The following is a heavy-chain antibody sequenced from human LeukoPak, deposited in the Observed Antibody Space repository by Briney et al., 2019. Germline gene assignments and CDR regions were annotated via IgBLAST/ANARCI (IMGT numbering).Heavy chain of an antibody. Sequence: GGSLRLSCAASGFTFSSYTMDWVRQAPGKGLEWVSSISGSSNYIYYADSVKGRFTISRDNAKNSLYLQMNSLRAEDTAVYYCARDAYGSSVDYWGQGTLVTVSS. CDR2: ISGSSNYI. CDR3: ARDAYGSSVDY. CDR1: GFTFSSYT. V-gene: IGHV3-21*01. J-gene: IGHJ4*02. D-gene: IGHD1-26*01.